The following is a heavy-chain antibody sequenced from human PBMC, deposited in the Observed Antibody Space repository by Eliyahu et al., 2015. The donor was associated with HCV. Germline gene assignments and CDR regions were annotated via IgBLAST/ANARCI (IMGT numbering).Heavy chain of an antibody. CDR3: AREGYDGGP. Sequence: EVQLVESGGGLVKPGGSLXLSXAASGXTFSSYXMNWVRQAPGKGLEXVXSISSSSSYIYYADSVKGRFTISRDNAKNSLYLQMNSLRAEDTAVYYCAREGYDGGPWGQGTLVTVSS. CDR2: ISSSSSYI. J-gene: IGHJ5*02. D-gene: IGHD3-22*01. CDR1: GXTFSSYX. V-gene: IGHV3-21*01.